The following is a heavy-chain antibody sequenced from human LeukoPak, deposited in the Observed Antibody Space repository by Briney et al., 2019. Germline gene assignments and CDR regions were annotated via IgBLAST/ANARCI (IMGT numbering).Heavy chain of an antibody. V-gene: IGHV3-30*02. D-gene: IGHD6-19*01. CDR3: AKTPVPYSSGWYALDY. J-gene: IGHJ4*02. CDR2: IRYDGSNK. CDR1: GFTFSCYG. Sequence: PGGSLRLSCAASGFTFSCYGMHWVRQAPGKGLEWVAFIRYDGSNKYYADSVKGRFTISRDNSKNTLYLQMNSLRAEDTAVYYCAKTPVPYSSGWYALDYWGQGTLVTVSS.